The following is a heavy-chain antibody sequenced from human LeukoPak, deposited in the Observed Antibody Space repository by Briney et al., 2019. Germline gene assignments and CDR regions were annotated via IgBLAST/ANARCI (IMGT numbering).Heavy chain of an antibody. CDR3: AKGGSSGWYVSNWFDP. V-gene: IGHV3-23*01. CDR2: ISGSGDSS. D-gene: IGHD6-19*01. Sequence: PGGSLRLSCAASGFTYSNYVMSWVRQAPGKGLEWVSTISGSGDSSYYADSVKGRFIVSRDNSKSTLYVQMNSLRVEDTAVYYCAKGGSSGWYVSNWFDPWGQGTLVTVSS. CDR1: GFTYSNYV. J-gene: IGHJ5*02.